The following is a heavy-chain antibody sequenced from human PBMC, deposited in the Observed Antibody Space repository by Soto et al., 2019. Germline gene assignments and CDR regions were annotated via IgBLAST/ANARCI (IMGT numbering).Heavy chain of an antibody. D-gene: IGHD2-15*01. Sequence: EVQLLESGGGLVQPGGCLRLSCAASGFTFSSYAMSWVRQAPGKGLEWVSAISGSGGSTYYANSVKGRFTISRDNSKTTLYLQMNSLRAEDTAVYYCANPPVVAATMHFDLWGRGTLVTVSS. V-gene: IGHV3-23*01. CDR3: ANPPVVAATMHFDL. CDR1: GFTFSSYA. J-gene: IGHJ2*01. CDR2: ISGSGGST.